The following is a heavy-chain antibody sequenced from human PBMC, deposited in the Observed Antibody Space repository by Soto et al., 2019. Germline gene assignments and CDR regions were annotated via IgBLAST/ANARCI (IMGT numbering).Heavy chain of an antibody. CDR3: AKGAYYDILTGYYKDY. D-gene: IGHD3-9*01. J-gene: IGHJ4*02. CDR2: ISGSGGST. CDR1: GFTFSSYA. Sequence: GGSLRLSCAASGFTFSSYAMSWVRQAPGKGLEWVSAISGSGGSTYYADSVKGRFTISRDNSKNTLYLQMNSLRAEDTAVYYCAKGAYYDILTGYYKDYWGQGTLVTVSS. V-gene: IGHV3-23*01.